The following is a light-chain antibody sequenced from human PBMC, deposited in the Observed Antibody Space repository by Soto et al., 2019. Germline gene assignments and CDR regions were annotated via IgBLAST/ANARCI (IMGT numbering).Light chain of an antibody. V-gene: IGLV2-8*01. CDR2: EVS. CDR3: SSYAGGNNVV. Sequence: QSALTQPPSASGSPGQSVTISCTGTSSDVGGFNYASWYQQYPGKAPKLMIYEVSKRPSGVPDRFSGSKSGNTASLTVSGLQAEDEADYYCSSYAGGNNVVFGGGTKLTVL. CDR1: SSDVGGFNY. J-gene: IGLJ2*01.